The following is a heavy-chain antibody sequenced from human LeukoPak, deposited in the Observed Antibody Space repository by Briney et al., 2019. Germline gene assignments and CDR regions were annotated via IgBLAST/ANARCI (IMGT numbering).Heavy chain of an antibody. Sequence: QTGGSLRLSCAASGFTFSSYAMSWVRQAPGKGLEWVSAISGSGGSTYYADSVKGRFTISRDNSKNTLYLQMNSLRAEDTAVYYCAKETPIVVVPAATFDYWGQGTLVTVSS. J-gene: IGHJ4*02. CDR3: AKETPIVVVPAATFDY. CDR2: ISGSGGST. D-gene: IGHD2-2*01. V-gene: IGHV3-23*01. CDR1: GFTFSSYA.